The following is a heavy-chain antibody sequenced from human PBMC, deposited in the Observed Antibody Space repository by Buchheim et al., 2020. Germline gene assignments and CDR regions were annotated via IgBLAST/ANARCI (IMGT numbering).Heavy chain of an antibody. V-gene: IGHV4-31*03. D-gene: IGHD3-3*01. J-gene: IGHJ5*02. CDR1: GDSVSSYY. CDR3: ASNYYDFWSDTRGGWFDP. CDR2: IYYSGST. Sequence: QVQLQESGPGLVRPLETLSLTCTVSGDSVSSYYWSWIRQHPGKGLEWIGYIYYSGSTYYNPSLKSRVTISVDTSKNQFSLKLSSVTAADTAVYYCASNYYDFWSDTRGGWFDPWGQGTL.